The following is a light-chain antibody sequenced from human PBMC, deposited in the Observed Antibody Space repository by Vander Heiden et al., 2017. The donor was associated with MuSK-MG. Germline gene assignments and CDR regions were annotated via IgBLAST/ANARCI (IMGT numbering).Light chain of an antibody. V-gene: IGKV1-39*01. J-gene: IGKJ2*01. CDR2: AAS. Sequence: DIQMTQSPSSLSASVGDRVTITCRASQSISNYVNWYHQKPGKAPKLLIYAASTLQSGVPSRFSGSGSRTDFSLTISSLQPEDFATYYCQQSYSPSYTFGQGTKLEIK. CDR3: QQSYSPSYT. CDR1: QSISNY.